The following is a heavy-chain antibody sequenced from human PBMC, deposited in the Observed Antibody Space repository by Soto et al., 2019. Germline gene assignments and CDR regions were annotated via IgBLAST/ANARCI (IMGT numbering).Heavy chain of an antibody. J-gene: IGHJ4*02. D-gene: IGHD3-10*01. Sequence: QITLKESGPSLVRPTQPLTLTCTFSGFSLSSSGVGVGWIRQPPGKALEWLALIYWDDDKRYSPSLKSRLTITNDTSKNQVVLTLTKLDTVDTATYYCARGGWATYYSPFFDYWGQGTLVTVSS. CDR3: ARGGWATYYSPFFDY. CDR1: GFSLSSSGVG. CDR2: IYWDDDK. V-gene: IGHV2-5*02.